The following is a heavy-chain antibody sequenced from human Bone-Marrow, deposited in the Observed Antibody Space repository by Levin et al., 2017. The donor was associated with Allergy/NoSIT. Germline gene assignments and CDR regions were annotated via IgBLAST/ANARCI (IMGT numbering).Heavy chain of an antibody. CDR3: ARDIGRDYYDSTAYVV. CDR1: GFTFNQYY. Sequence: GESLKISCAASGFTFNQYYMSWIRQAPGKGLEWVSYISSSGSTIFYADSVQGRFTTSRDNAKNSLYLQMNSLRAEDTAVYYCARDIGRDYYDSTAYVVWGQGTLVTVSS. D-gene: IGHD3-22*01. J-gene: IGHJ4*02. CDR2: ISSSGSTI. V-gene: IGHV3-11*01.